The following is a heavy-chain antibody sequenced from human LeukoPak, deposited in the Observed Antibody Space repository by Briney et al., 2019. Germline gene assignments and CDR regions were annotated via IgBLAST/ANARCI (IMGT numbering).Heavy chain of an antibody. V-gene: IGHV4-39*01. CDR2: IYYSGST. CDR1: GGSISSSSYY. Sequence: PSETLSLTCTVSGGSISSSSYYWGWIRQPPGKGLEGMGSIYYSGSTYYNPSLKSRVTISVDTSKNQFSLKLSSVTAADTAVYYCAVDNYDILTGSTGFDYWGQGTLVTVSS. D-gene: IGHD3-9*01. CDR3: AVDNYDILTGSTGFDY. J-gene: IGHJ4*02.